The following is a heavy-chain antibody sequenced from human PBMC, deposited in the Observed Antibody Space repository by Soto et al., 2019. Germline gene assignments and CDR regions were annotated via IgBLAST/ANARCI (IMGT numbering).Heavy chain of an antibody. Sequence: SVKVSCKASGGTFSSYAISWVRQAPGQGLEWMGGIIPIFGTANYAQKFQSRVTITADKSTSTAYMELSSLRSEDTAGDYCAGEREGSSWYSPFQHWGQGTLVTVSS. CDR3: AGEREGSSWYSPFQH. J-gene: IGHJ1*01. CDR1: GGTFSSYA. D-gene: IGHD6-13*01. CDR2: IIPIFGTA. V-gene: IGHV1-69*06.